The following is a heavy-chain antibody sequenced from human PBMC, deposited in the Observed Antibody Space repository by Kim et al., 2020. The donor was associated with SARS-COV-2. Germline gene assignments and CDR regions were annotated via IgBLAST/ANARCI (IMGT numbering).Heavy chain of an antibody. CDR3: ARGVGGGTRGAFDI. V-gene: IGHV4-59*09. D-gene: IGHD1-26*01. J-gene: IGHJ3*02. Sequence: PPLKTRVTISVDTSKNQFSLRLSSVTAADTAVYYCARGVGGGTRGAFDIWGQGTMVTVSS.